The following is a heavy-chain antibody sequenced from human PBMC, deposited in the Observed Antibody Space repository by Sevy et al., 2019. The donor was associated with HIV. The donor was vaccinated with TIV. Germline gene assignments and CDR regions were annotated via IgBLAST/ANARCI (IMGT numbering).Heavy chain of an antibody. CDR1: GFTFSDHY. J-gene: IGHJ4*02. CDR2: IRNKADSYTT. D-gene: IGHD6-13*01. V-gene: IGHV3-72*01. Sequence: GGSLRLSCAASGFTFSDHYMEWVRQAPGKGLEWVGRIRNKADSYTTAYAASVKGRFTISRDDSKNSLYLLMNSLKTEETAVYYCATHAGIAAAGRVFDYWGQGTLVTVSS. CDR3: ATHAGIAAAGRVFDY.